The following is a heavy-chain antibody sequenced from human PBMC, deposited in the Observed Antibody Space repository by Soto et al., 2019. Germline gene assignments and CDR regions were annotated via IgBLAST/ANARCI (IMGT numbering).Heavy chain of an antibody. D-gene: IGHD5-18*01. CDR2: INHSGST. V-gene: IGHV4-34*01. CDR3: ARDYSSYGPFDY. CDR1: GGSFSGYY. J-gene: IGHJ4*02. Sequence: SETLSLTCAVYGGSFSGYYWSWIRQPPGKGLEWSGEINHSGSTNYNPSLKSRVTISRDNAKNSLYLQMNSLRAEDPAVYYCARDYSSYGPFDYWGQGTLVTVSS.